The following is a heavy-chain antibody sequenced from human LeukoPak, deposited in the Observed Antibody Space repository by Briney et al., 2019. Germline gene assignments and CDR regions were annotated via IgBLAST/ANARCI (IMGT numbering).Heavy chain of an antibody. D-gene: IGHD3-10*01. CDR2: IYHSGST. CDR1: GGSISSGDYY. CDR3: ARAVTSGSSFFDP. Sequence: SETLSLTCTVSGGSISSGDYYWSWIRQPPGKGLEWIGYIYHSGSTYYNPSLKSRVTISVDRSKNQFSLKLSSVTAADTAVYYCARAVTSGSSFFDPWGQGTLVTVSS. J-gene: IGHJ5*02. V-gene: IGHV4-30-2*01.